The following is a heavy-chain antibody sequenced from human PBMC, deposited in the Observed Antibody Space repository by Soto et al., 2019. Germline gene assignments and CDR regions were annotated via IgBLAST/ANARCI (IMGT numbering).Heavy chain of an antibody. CDR2: IGRTGDT. D-gene: IGHD5-18*01. V-gene: IGHV3-13*01. J-gene: IGHJ4*02. CDR1: GFTFSDYD. CDR3: ARDLGYSYGRPLDS. Sequence: EVQLVESGGGLVQPGGSLRLSCAASGFTFSDYDMHWVRQVTGKGLEWVSGIGRTGDTYYTGSVRGRFTNSRENAKDPLYLQMNSLRAEDTAVYYCARDLGYSYGRPLDSWGQGTLVTVSS.